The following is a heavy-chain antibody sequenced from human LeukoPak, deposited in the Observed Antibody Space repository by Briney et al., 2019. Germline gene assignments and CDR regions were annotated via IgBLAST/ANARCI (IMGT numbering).Heavy chain of an antibody. D-gene: IGHD4-17*01. CDR1: GFTVSSNS. J-gene: IGHJ4*02. CDR2: IYSGGNT. Sequence: PGGSLRLSCTVSGFTVSSNSMSWVRQAPGKGLEWVSFIYSGGNTLYSDSVKGRFTISRDNSKNTLYLQVNSLRAEDTAVYYCARRAGEYSHPYDYWGQGTLVTVSS. CDR3: ARRAGEYSHPYDY. V-gene: IGHV3-53*01.